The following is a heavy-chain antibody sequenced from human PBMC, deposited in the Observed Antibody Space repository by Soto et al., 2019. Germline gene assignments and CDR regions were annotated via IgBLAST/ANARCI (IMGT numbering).Heavy chain of an antibody. CDR3: AREPRYCRGGSCSITGDAYDI. V-gene: IGHV3-66*01. Sequence: EVHLVESGGGLVQPGGSLRLSCTASGFIVSDTYVNWVRQAPGKGLEWVSVISNRGDTHYADSVRGRFSLSRDISDNTLHLQMNNLRVEDTAVYYCAREPRYCRGGSCSITGDAYDIGGKGTMVTVSS. CDR1: GFIVSDTY. D-gene: IGHD2-15*01. CDR2: ISNRGDT. J-gene: IGHJ3*02.